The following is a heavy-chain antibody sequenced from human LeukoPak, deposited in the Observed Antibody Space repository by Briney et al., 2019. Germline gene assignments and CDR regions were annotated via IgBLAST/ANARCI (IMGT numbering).Heavy chain of an antibody. CDR1: GGSISSGGYS. D-gene: IGHD6-6*01. V-gene: IGHV4-30-2*01. Sequence: SQTLSLTCAVSGGSISSGGYSWSWIRQPPGKGLEWIGYIYHSGSTYYNPSLKSRVTISVDRSKNQFSLKLSSVTAADTAVYYCARTSYSSSVDYWGQGTLVTVSS. CDR2: IYHSGST. J-gene: IGHJ4*02. CDR3: ARTSYSSSVDY.